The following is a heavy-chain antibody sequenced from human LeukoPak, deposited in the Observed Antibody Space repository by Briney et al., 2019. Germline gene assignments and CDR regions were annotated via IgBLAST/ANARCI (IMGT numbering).Heavy chain of an antibody. D-gene: IGHD2-15*01. J-gene: IGHJ4*02. CDR3: ALRALSGGSYGVDY. V-gene: IGHV1-2*02. CDR1: GYTFTGYY. Sequence: ASMKVSCKASGYTFTGYYMHWVRQAPGQGLEWMGWINPNSGGTNYAQKFQGRVTMTRDTSISTAYMELSSLRSEDTAVYYCALRALSGGSYGVDYWGQGTLVTVSS. CDR2: INPNSGGT.